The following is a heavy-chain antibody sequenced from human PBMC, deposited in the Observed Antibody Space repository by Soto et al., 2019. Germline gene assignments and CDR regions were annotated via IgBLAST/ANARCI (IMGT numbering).Heavy chain of an antibody. J-gene: IGHJ6*02. D-gene: IGHD6-19*01. CDR3: AGAAVAGTRDYYYYGMDV. CDR2: IIPIFGTA. V-gene: IGHV1-69*06. CDR1: GGTFSSYA. Sequence: QVQLVQSGAEVKKPGSSVKVSCKASGGTFSSYAISWVRQAPGQGLEWMGGIIPIFGTANYAQKFQGRVTITADKSTSTAYMELSSLRSEDMAVYYCAGAAVAGTRDYYYYGMDVWGQGTTVTVSS.